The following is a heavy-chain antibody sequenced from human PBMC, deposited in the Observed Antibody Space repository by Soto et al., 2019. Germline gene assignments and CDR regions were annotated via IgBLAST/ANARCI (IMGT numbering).Heavy chain of an antibody. Sequence: EVLLVESGGGLVQSGGSLRLSCAAATSTFSRYGMHWVRQAPGKGLEWISFISPSGVTIYYADSVRGRFTISRDNAKNSLLLLRTTLRDDDTAVYYGVRGGTTVATIGDHWGQGTLVTVSS. CDR2: ISPSGVTI. CDR1: TSTFSRYG. CDR3: VRGGTTVATIGDH. D-gene: IGHD4-17*01. V-gene: IGHV3-48*02. J-gene: IGHJ4*02.